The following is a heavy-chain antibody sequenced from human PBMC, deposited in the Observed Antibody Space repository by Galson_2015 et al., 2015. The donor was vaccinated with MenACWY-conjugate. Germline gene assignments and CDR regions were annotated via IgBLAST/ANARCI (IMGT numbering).Heavy chain of an antibody. V-gene: IGHV3-7*01. CDR3: VRPIMTVAAVRSLDY. J-gene: IGHJ4*02. D-gene: IGHD3-10*01. Sequence: SLRLSCAASGLPFGTYWMTWVRQAPGKGLEWVANIKYDGSEQYYGDSVRGRLIISRDNANNSLFLQMNSLRPEDTAVYYCVRPIMTVAAVRSLDYWGQGTVVTVSS. CDR2: IKYDGSEQ. CDR1: GLPFGTYW.